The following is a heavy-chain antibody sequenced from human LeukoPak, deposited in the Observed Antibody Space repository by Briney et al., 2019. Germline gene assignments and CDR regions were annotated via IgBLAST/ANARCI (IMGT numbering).Heavy chain of an antibody. CDR1: GGSFSGYY. J-gene: IGHJ2*01. Sequence: SSETLSLTCAVYGGSFSGYYWSWIRQPPGKGLEWIGEINHSGSTNYNPSLKSRVTISVDTSKDQFSLKLSSVTAADTAVYYCARERSGSYYRWYFDLWGRGTLVTVSS. V-gene: IGHV4-34*01. CDR3: ARERSGSYYRWYFDL. D-gene: IGHD1-26*01. CDR2: INHSGST.